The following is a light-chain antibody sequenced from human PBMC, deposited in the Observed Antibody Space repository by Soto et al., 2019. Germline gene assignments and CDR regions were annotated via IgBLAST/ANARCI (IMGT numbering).Light chain of an antibody. Sequence: QSALTQPPSASGSPGQSVTISCTGTSSDVGAYNYISWYQQHPGTAPKLMIYEVSQRPSGVPDRFSGSKSGNTASLTVSGLQAEDEAYYYCSSYAGSKNLVFGGGTKLTVL. J-gene: IGLJ2*01. CDR3: SSYAGSKNLV. V-gene: IGLV2-8*01. CDR2: EVS. CDR1: SSDVGAYNY.